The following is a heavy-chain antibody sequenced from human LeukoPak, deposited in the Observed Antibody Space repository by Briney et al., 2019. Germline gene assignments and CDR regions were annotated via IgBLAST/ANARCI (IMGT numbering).Heavy chain of an antibody. CDR3: AKGLQWELPFDY. V-gene: IGHV3-23*01. CDR1: GFTFSSYA. Sequence: GGSLRLXCAASGFTFSSYAMSWVRRAPGKGLEWVSAISGSGSSTYYADSVKGRFTISRDNSKNTLYVQVNSLRAEDTAVYYCAKGLQWELPFDYWGQGTLVTVSS. D-gene: IGHD1-26*01. J-gene: IGHJ4*02. CDR2: ISGSGSST.